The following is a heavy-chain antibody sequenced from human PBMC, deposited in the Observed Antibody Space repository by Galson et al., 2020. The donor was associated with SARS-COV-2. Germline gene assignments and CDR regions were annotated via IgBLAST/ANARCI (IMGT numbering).Heavy chain of an antibody. CDR2: IYYSGST. CDR3: WWWWEGYDYYYGRDV. D-gene: IGHD2-21*01. J-gene: IGHJ6*02. V-gene: IGHV4-39*01. Sequence: SETLSLTCTVSGGSISSSSYYWGWIRQPPGKGLEWIGSIYYSGSTYYNPSIKSRVTISVDTSKNQFSLKLSSVTAADTAVYYCWWWWEGYDYYYGRDVWGQGTTVTVSS. CDR1: GGSISSSSYY.